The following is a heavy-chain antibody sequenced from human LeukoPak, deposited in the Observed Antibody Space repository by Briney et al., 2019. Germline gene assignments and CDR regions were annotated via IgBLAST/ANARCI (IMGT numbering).Heavy chain of an antibody. Sequence: SETLSLTCTVSGGSVSSSSYYWGWIRQAPGKGLECIGTIYYAGDTYYNPSLKSRVTISVDTSKNQFSLKLRSVTAADTAVYFCATLESGRYSEIDNWGQGTLVIVSS. CDR3: ATLESGRYSEIDN. J-gene: IGHJ4*02. D-gene: IGHD1-26*01. CDR2: IYYAGDT. V-gene: IGHV4-39*01. CDR1: GGSVSSSSYY.